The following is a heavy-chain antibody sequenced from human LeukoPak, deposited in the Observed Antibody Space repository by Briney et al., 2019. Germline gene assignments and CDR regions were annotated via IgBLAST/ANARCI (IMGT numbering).Heavy chain of an antibody. Sequence: GGSLRLSCAASGFTFSSYAMSWVRQAPGKGLEWVSAISGSGGSTYYADSVKGRFTISRDNSKNTLYLQMNSLRAEDTAVYYCAKDVVVVPYYYYYYGMDVWGQGTTVTVSS. J-gene: IGHJ6*02. V-gene: IGHV3-23*01. D-gene: IGHD2-15*01. CDR2: ISGSGGST. CDR3: AKDVVVVPYYYYYYGMDV. CDR1: GFTFSSYA.